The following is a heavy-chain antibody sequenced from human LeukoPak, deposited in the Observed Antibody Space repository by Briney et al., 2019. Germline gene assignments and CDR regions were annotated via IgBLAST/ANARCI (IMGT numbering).Heavy chain of an antibody. Sequence: GGSLRLSCAASGFTFSSYGMHWVRQAPGKGLEWVAFIRYDGSNKYYADSVKGRFTISRDNSKNTLYLQMNSLRAEDTAVYYCAKQSFPMAYESPCDYWGQGTLVTVSS. J-gene: IGHJ4*02. CDR3: AKQSFPMAYESPCDY. CDR2: IRYDGSNK. D-gene: IGHD5-24*01. CDR1: GFTFSSYG. V-gene: IGHV3-30*02.